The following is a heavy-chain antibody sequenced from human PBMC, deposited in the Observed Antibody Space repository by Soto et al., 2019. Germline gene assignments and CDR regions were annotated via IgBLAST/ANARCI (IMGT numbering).Heavy chain of an antibody. CDR1: GYTFNSYG. CDR2: ICAYNGNT. V-gene: IGHV1-18*01. Sequence: QVQLVQSGAEVKKPGASVKVSCKASGYTFNSYGISWVRQAPGQGLEWMGWICAYNGNTNYAQKLQGRVTMTTDTSTSTAYMQLRSLRSAETDVYYCARNGYSSGREGWFDPWGQGTLVTVSS. CDR3: ARNGYSSGREGWFDP. J-gene: IGHJ5*02. D-gene: IGHD6-19*01.